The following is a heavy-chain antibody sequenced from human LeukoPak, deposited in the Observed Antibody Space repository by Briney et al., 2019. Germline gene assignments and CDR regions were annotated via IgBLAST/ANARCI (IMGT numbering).Heavy chain of an antibody. D-gene: IGHD4-11*01. J-gene: IGHJ4*02. CDR1: GYTFTRYY. Sequence: AASVKVSCKASGYTFTRYYMHWVRQAPGQGLEWMGIINPSGGSTSYAQKFQGRVTMTRDMSTSTVYMELKSLRSEDTAVYFCARVGTTGATADNWGQGTLVTVSS. CDR3: ARVGTTGATADN. CDR2: INPSGGST. V-gene: IGHV1-46*01.